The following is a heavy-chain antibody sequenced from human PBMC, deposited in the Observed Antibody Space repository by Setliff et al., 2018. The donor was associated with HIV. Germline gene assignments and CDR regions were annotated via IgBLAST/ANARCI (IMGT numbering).Heavy chain of an antibody. CDR1: GDSISSSNW. CDR2: IHHGGTT. CDR3: ARDTNYGDNIWAFDM. J-gene: IGHJ3*02. V-gene: IGHV4-4*02. D-gene: IGHD4-17*01. Sequence: PSETLFLTCAVSGDSISSSNWWNWVRQPPGKGLEWIGAIHHGGTTNYNPSLKSRLSILLDKSNNQLSLKVTSVTAADTAVYYCARDTNYGDNIWAFDMWGQGTKVTFSS.